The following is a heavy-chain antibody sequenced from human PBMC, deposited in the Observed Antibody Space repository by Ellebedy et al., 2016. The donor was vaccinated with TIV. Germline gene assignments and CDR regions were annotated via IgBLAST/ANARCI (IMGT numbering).Heavy chain of an antibody. J-gene: IGHJ4*02. V-gene: IGHV3-64D*06. CDR2: ISTNGGST. CDR1: GFIFNSHG. CDR3: VKEYGPPSLFDY. Sequence: PGGSLRLSCAASGFIFNSHGMHWVRQAPGKGLEHLSTISTNGGSTFYVDSVKGRFTISRDNSKNTLYLQMSSLRPEDTAVYYCVKEYGPPSLFDYWGQGTLVTVSS. D-gene: IGHD3-10*01.